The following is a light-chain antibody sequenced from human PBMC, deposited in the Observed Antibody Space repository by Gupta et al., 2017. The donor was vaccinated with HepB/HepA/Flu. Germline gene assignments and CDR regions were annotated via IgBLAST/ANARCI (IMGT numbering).Light chain of an antibody. Sequence: NFMLTQPHSVSESPGKTVTISCTRSSGNIASAYVQWYQQRPGSAPTTVIYENDQRPSGVPDRFSASIDSPANSASLSISGLKTEDEADYYGQYYDDVVVFGGGTKLTVL. J-gene: IGLJ2*01. CDR3: QYYDDVVV. CDR2: END. V-gene: IGLV6-57*03. CDR1: SGNIASAY.